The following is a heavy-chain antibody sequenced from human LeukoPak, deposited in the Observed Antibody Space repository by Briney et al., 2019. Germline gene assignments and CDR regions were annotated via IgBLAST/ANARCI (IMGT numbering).Heavy chain of an antibody. Sequence: PSETLSLTCTVSGGSISSYYWSWIRQPPGKGLEWIGEINHSGSTNYNPSLKSRVTISVDTSKNQFSLKLSSVTAADTAVYYCARGRYTYWHFDYWGQGTLVTVSS. V-gene: IGHV4-34*01. CDR1: GGSISSYY. CDR3: ARGRYTYWHFDY. D-gene: IGHD1-1*01. CDR2: INHSGST. J-gene: IGHJ4*02.